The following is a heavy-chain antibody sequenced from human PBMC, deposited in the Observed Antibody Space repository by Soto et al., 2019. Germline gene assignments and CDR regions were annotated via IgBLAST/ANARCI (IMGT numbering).Heavy chain of an antibody. V-gene: IGHV1-8*01. CDR1: GYTFTSYD. Sequence: QVQLVQSGAEVKKPGASVKVSCKASGYTFTSYDINWVRQATGQGLEWMGWMNPNSGNTGYAQKFQGRVTMTRNTSISTAYTELSSLRSENTAVYYCAIRVWGQQLVNFDPWGQGTLVTVSS. CDR2: MNPNSGNT. J-gene: IGHJ5*02. D-gene: IGHD6-13*01. CDR3: AIRVWGQQLVNFDP.